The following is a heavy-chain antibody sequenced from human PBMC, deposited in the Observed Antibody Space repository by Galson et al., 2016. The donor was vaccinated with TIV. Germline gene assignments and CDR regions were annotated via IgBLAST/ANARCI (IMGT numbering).Heavy chain of an antibody. Sequence: SLRLSCAVSGFTFSDYYMVWVRQAPGKGLQWVSYISSTGFLTNYADSVKGRFTVSRDNAKDSVFLQMNSLRAEDTAVYYCVRGSLDLWGQGTFVTVSS. V-gene: IGHV3-11*05. CDR2: ISSTGFLT. J-gene: IGHJ5*02. CDR3: VRGSLDL. CDR1: GFTFSDYY.